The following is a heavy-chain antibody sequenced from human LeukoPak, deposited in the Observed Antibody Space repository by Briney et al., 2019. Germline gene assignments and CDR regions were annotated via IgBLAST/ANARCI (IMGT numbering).Heavy chain of an antibody. D-gene: IGHD6-13*01. Sequence: GASVKVSCKASGYTFTSYGISWVRQAPGQGLEWMGWISAYNGNTNYAQKFQGRVTMTTDTSTSTAYMELSSLRSEDTAVYYCASGDRSGWFRRSYYWGQGNLVTVSP. CDR3: ASGDRSGWFRRSYY. V-gene: IGHV1-18*01. J-gene: IGHJ4*02. CDR1: GYTFTSYG. CDR2: ISAYNGNT.